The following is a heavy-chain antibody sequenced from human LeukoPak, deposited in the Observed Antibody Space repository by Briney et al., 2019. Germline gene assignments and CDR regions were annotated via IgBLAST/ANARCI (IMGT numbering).Heavy chain of an antibody. Sequence: SETLSLTCTVSGYSISSGYYWGWIRQPPGKGLEWIGSIYHSGSTYYNPSLKSRVTISVDTSKNQFSLKLSSVTAADTAVDYCARGGYSSGWYFLDYYYMDVWGKGTTVTVSS. CDR1: GYSISSGYY. CDR2: IYHSGST. D-gene: IGHD6-19*01. J-gene: IGHJ6*03. CDR3: ARGGYSSGWYFLDYYYMDV. V-gene: IGHV4-38-2*02.